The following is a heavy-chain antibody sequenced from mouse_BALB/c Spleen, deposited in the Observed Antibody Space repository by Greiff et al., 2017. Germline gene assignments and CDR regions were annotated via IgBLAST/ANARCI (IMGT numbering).Heavy chain of an antibody. Sequence: VQLQQSGAELVKPGASVKLSCTASGFNIKDTYMHWVKQRPEQGLEWIGRIDPANGNTKYDPKFQGKATITADTSSNTAYLQLSSLTSEDTAVYYCAGEGNWDGFDYWGQGTALTVSS. J-gene: IGHJ2*01. V-gene: IGHV14-3*02. D-gene: IGHD4-1*01. CDR3: AGEGNWDGFDY. CDR1: GFNIKDTY. CDR2: IDPANGNT.